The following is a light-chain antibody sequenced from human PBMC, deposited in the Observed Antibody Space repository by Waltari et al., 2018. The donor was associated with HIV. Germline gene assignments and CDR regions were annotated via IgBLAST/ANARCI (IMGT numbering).Light chain of an antibody. CDR3: CSYAGSSSVV. CDR1: SSDVGSYTL. CDR2: EGS. J-gene: IGLJ2*01. Sequence: QSALTQPASVSWSPGQSITISCTGTSSDVGSYTLVSWYQQHPGKAPKLMIYEGSKRPSGVSNRFSGSKSGNTASLTISGLQAEDEADYYCCSYAGSSSVVFGGGTKLTVL. V-gene: IGLV2-23*01.